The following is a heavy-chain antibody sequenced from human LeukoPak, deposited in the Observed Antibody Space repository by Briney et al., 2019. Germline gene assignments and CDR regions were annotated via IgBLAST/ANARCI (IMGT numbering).Heavy chain of an antibody. D-gene: IGHD5-12*01. Sequence: GASVKDSCKASGYTFTGFYIHWVRQAPGHGLEWMGWINPYSGGINYAQSFQGRVTLTRDTSISTAYMELSSLRSDDTAIYYWARDKSLDIVGTTADYWGQGTLVTVSS. J-gene: IGHJ4*02. V-gene: IGHV1-2*02. CDR2: INPYSGGI. CDR3: ARDKSLDIVGTTADY. CDR1: GYTFTGFY.